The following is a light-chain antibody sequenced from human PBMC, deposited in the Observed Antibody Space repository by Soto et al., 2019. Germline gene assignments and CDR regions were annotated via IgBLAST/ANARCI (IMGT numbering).Light chain of an antibody. J-gene: IGLJ2*01. CDR1: SSNIGAGYG. CDR3: QSFDSSLSGSL. V-gene: IGLV1-40*01. CDR2: GNN. Sequence: QAVVTQPPSVSGAPGQRVTISCTGSSSNIGAGYGVHWYQQFPGTAPKLLIYGNNNRPSGVPDRFSGSTSGTSASLAISGLQAEDEDDYFCQSFDSSLSGSLFGGGTKLTVL.